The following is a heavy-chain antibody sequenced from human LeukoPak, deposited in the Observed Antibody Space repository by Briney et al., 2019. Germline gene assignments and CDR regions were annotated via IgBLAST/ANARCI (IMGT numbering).Heavy chain of an antibody. D-gene: IGHD1-7*01. CDR1: GFTVSSNY. J-gene: IGHJ4*02. V-gene: IGHV3-66*01. CDR2: IYSGGST. CDR3: ARSGITGTTGDY. Sequence: GGSLRLSCAASGFTVSSNYMSWVRQAPGKGLEWVSVIYSGGSTYYADSVKGRFTISRDNSKNTLYLQMSSLRAEDTAVYYCARSGITGTTGDYWGQGTLVTVSS.